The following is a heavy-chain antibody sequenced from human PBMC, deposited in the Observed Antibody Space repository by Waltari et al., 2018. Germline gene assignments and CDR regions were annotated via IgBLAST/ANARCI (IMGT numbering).Heavy chain of an antibody. V-gene: IGHV1-69*08. CDR2: IIPIFGTA. Sequence: QVQLVQSGAEVKKPGSSVKVSCKASGGTFSSYAISWVRQAPGQGLEWMGRIIPIFGTANYAQKFQGRGTMTGDKSTGTAYMELSSLRSEDTAVYYCARHTLVGATSGWFDPWGQGTLVTVSS. D-gene: IGHD1-26*01. J-gene: IGHJ5*02. CDR1: GGTFSSYA. CDR3: ARHTLVGATSGWFDP.